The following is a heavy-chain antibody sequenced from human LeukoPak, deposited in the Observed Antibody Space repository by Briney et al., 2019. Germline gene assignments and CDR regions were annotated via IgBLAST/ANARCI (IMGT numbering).Heavy chain of an antibody. CDR2: ISGSGGST. CDR3: ARFPIVVVVAATRADAFDI. Sequence: QSGGSLRLSCAASGFTFSSYAMSWVRQAPGKGLEWVSAISGSGGSTYYADSVKGRFTISRDNSKNTLYLQMNSLRAEDTAVYYCARFPIVVVVAATRADAFDIWGQGTMVTVSS. D-gene: IGHD2-15*01. J-gene: IGHJ3*02. CDR1: GFTFSSYA. V-gene: IGHV3-23*01.